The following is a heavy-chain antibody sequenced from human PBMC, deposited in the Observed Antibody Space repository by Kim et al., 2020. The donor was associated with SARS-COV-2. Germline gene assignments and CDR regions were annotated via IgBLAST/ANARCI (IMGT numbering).Heavy chain of an antibody. V-gene: IGHV3-23*01. CDR3: AKDSVAAAGNYYYGMDV. Sequence: GGSLRLSCAASGFTFSSYAMSWVRQAPGKGLEWVSAISGSGGSTYYADSVKGRFTISRDNSKNTLYLQMNSLRAEDTAVYYCAKDSVAAAGNYYYGMDVWGQGTTVTVSS. CDR2: ISGSGGST. J-gene: IGHJ6*02. D-gene: IGHD6-13*01. CDR1: GFTFSSYA.